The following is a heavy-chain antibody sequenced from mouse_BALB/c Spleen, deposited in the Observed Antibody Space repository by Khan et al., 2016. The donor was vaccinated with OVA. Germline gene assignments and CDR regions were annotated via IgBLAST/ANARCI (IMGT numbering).Heavy chain of an antibody. CDR3: ARQPYYHYNIMDY. Sequence: QVQLKESGPGLVAPSQSLSITCTISGFSLTNYGVHWVRQPPGKGLEWLVVIWSDGSTTYNSALKSRLTITNDNSKSQAFLKMNSLQTDDTAMYFCARQPYYHYNIMDYWGQGTSVTVSS. J-gene: IGHJ4*01. CDR1: GFSLTNYG. D-gene: IGHD2-10*01. V-gene: IGHV2-6-1*01. CDR2: IWSDGST.